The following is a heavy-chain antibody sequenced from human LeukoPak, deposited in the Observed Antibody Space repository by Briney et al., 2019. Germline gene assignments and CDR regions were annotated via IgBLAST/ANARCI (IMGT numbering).Heavy chain of an antibody. D-gene: IGHD6-6*01. CDR3: AKGQLVRGEFDY. Sequence: RGSLKLSCAASGFTFTSYAISWVRQAPGKGLEWVSAISGSGGSTYYAHSVKGRFTISRDNSKNTLYLQMNSLRAEDTAVYYCAKGQLVRGEFDYWGQGTLVTVSS. J-gene: IGHJ4*02. CDR2: ISGSGGST. V-gene: IGHV3-23*01. CDR1: GFTFTSYA.